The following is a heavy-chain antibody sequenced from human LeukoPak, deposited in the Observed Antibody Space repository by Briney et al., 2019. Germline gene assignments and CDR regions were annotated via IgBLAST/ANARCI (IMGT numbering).Heavy chain of an antibody. CDR3: ATYSGAYSSGWPHY. Sequence: GGSLRLSCAASGFTFSRYWMLWVRQAPGKGLVWVSHISSDGSSTRYADSVKGRFTISRDNAKNMLYLQMSSLRAEDTAVYYCATYSGAYSSGWPHYWGQGTLVTVSS. V-gene: IGHV3-74*01. CDR1: GFTFSRYW. J-gene: IGHJ4*02. D-gene: IGHD6-19*01. CDR2: ISSDGSST.